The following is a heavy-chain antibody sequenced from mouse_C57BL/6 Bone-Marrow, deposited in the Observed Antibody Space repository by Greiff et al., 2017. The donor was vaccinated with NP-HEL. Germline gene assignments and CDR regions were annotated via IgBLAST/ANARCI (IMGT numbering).Heavy chain of an antibody. V-gene: IGHV5-16*01. Sequence: EVQLVESEGGLVQPGSSMKLSCTASGFTFSDYYMAWVRQVPEKGLEWVANINYDGSSTYYLDSLKSRFIISRDNAKNILYLQMSSLKSEDTATYYCARSYYGTYAMDYWGQGTSVTVSS. CDR2: INYDGSST. CDR3: ARSYYGTYAMDY. D-gene: IGHD2-1*01. CDR1: GFTFSDYY. J-gene: IGHJ4*01.